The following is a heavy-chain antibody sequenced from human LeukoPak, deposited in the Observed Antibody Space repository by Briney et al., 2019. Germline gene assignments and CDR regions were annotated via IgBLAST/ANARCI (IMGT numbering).Heavy chain of an antibody. J-gene: IGHJ4*02. CDR3: ATHRDGSGSYGFDFDY. V-gene: IGHV3-30*03. CDR1: GFTFSSYG. D-gene: IGHD3-10*01. CDR2: ISYDGSNK. Sequence: GRSLRLSCAASGFTFSSYGMHWVRQAPGKGLEWVAVISYDGSNKYYADSVKGRFTISRDNSKNTLYLQMNGLRAEDTAVYYCATHRDGSGSYGFDFDYWGQGTLVTVSS.